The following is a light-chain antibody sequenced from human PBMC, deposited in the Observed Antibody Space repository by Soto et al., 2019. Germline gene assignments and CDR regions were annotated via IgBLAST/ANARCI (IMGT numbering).Light chain of an antibody. CDR1: QSITTY. CDR2: GAS. V-gene: IGKV1-39*01. CDR3: QQSYNTPVT. Sequence: QMTQSPSSLSASVGDRVTITCRASQSITTYINWYQQKPAKAPELLIYGASTLQTGVPSRFSGSGSGTDFTLTISSLQPEDFATYYCQQSYNTPVTFGPGTKVDV. J-gene: IGKJ3*01.